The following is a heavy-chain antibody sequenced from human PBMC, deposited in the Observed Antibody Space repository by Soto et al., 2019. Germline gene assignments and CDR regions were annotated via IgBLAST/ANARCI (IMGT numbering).Heavy chain of an antibody. CDR1: GGSISSGYYY. J-gene: IGHJ6*04. V-gene: IGHV4-30-4*01. Sequence: SETLSLTCSVSGGSISSGYYYWSWIRQPPGKGLEWIGYIYYSGNTYYNPSLKRRLIISIDTSKNQFSLKVGSATPAPTAVYYCASSSLYRINVRRKVPTVTVCS. CDR3: ASSSLYRINV. CDR2: IYYSGNT.